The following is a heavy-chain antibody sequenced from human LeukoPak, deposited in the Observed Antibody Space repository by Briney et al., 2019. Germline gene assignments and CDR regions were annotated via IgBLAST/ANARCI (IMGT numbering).Heavy chain of an antibody. V-gene: IGHV4-4*03. CDR1: GGSISSSNW. CDR3: AREVAGTPFIDY. CDR2: IYHSGST. J-gene: IGHJ4*02. D-gene: IGHD1-14*01. Sequence: PETLSLTCAVSGGSISSSNWWSWIRQPPGKGLEWIGEIYHSGSTNYNPSLKSRVTISVDKSKTQFSLKLSSVTAADTAVYYCAREVAGTPFIDYWGQGTLVTVSS.